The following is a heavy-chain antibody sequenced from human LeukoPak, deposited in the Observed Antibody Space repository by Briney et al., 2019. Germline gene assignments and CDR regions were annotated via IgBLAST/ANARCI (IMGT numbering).Heavy chain of an antibody. CDR3: ARVGSYSGYEIYYFDY. D-gene: IGHD5-12*01. CDR2: INPSGGST. Sequence: ASVKVSCKASGYTFTSYYMHWVRQAPGQGLEWMGIINPSGGSTSYAQKFQGGVTMTRDTSTSTVYMELSSLRSEDTAVYYCARVGSYSGYEIYYFDYWGQGTLVTVSS. V-gene: IGHV1-46*01. CDR1: GYTFTSYY. J-gene: IGHJ4*02.